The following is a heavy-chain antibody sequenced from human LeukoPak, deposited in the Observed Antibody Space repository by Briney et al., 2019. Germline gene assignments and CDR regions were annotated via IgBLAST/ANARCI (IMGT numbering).Heavy chain of an antibody. CDR1: GFTFSSYE. CDR3: AKLFESGTYNIFFHY. Sequence: GGSLRLSCAASGFTFSSYEMNWVRQAPGKGLEWVSYISSSGSTIYYADSVQGRFTISRDNSKNTLYLQMNSLRPEDTAIYYCAKLFESGTYNIFFHYWGQGTLVTVFS. J-gene: IGHJ4*02. D-gene: IGHD3-10*01. V-gene: IGHV3-48*03. CDR2: ISSSGSTI.